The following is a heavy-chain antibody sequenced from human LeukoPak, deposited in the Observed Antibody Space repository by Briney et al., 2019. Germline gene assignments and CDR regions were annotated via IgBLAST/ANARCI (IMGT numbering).Heavy chain of an antibody. CDR3: SGGSRFVDY. CDR2: IKEDGSEK. D-gene: IGHD3-10*01. V-gene: IGHV3-7*04. CDR1: GFTFGDYA. J-gene: IGHJ4*02. Sequence: PGGSLRLSCTASGFTFGDYAMSWVRQAPGKGLEWVANIKEDGSEKYYVDSVKGRFTISRDNAKNSLFLQMNSLRVEDTAVYYCSGGSRFVDYWGQGTLVTVSS.